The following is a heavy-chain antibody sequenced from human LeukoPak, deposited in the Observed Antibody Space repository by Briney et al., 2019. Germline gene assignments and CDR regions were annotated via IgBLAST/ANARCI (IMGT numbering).Heavy chain of an antibody. CDR3: AKDIVVVPAAYYYYYGMDV. CDR1: GFTFSSYW. V-gene: IGHV3-7*01. D-gene: IGHD2-2*01. Sequence: GGSLRLSCAASGFTFSSYWMSWVRQAPGKGLEWVANIKQDGSEKYYVDSVKGRFTISRDNAKNSLYLQMNSLRAEDTAVYYCAKDIVVVPAAYYYYYGMDVWGQGTTVTVSS. CDR2: IKQDGSEK. J-gene: IGHJ6*02.